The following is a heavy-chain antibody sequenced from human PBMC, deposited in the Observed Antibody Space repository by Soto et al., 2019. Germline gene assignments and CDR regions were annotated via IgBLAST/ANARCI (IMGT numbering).Heavy chain of an antibody. CDR2: INNSGST. D-gene: IGHD5-18*01. V-gene: IGHV4-34*01. Sequence: SETLSLTCVVYGGSLSGVYWTWIRQPPGKGLEWIGEINNSGSTNYSPSLESRVTISLDTSNNQFSLKLSSVTAADTAVYYCARGPGYSYGYSVYYYYYGMDVWGQGTQVTVSS. J-gene: IGHJ6*02. CDR1: GGSLSGVY. CDR3: ARGPGYSYGYSVYYYYYGMDV.